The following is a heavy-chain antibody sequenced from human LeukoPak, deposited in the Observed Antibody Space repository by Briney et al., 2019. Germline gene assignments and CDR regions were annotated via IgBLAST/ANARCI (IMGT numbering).Heavy chain of an antibody. J-gene: IGHJ4*02. CDR1: GYTFTGYY. V-gene: IGHV1-2*06. CDR2: INPDSGDT. D-gene: IGHD1-26*01. CDR3: ARDLSSTPHWELDY. Sequence: SVKVSCKSSGYTFTGYYMHWVRQAPGQGLEWMGRINPDSGDTNYAQHFQGRVTMTRDTSISTVYMELSSLSYDDTAVYYCARDLSSTPHWELDYWGQGTLVTVSS.